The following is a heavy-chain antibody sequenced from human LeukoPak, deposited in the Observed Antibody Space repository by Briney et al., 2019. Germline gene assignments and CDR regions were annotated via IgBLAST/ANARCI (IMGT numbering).Heavy chain of an antibody. Sequence: PSETLSLSCTASGGSFSSYCWAWIRQAPGKGLEWMARIRTGGSTNYNPSLTSRVTMSVDTSKNQFSLKLSSVTAADTAVYYCARFRLEVRGFDYWGQGTLVTVSS. CDR3: ARFRLEVRGFDY. J-gene: IGHJ4*02. V-gene: IGHV4-4*07. CDR2: IRTGGST. CDR1: GGSFSSYC. D-gene: IGHD1-7*01.